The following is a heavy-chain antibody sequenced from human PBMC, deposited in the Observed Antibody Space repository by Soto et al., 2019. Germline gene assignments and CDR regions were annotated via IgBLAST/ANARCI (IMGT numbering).Heavy chain of an antibody. D-gene: IGHD3-9*01. J-gene: IGHJ4*02. CDR3: ARGMAEEQIFYYFDY. V-gene: IGHV4-39*07. Sequence: SETLSLTCTVSGGSISSSSYYWGWIRQPPGKGLEWIGCVSNTATTTYNPSLKNRVTISVDASKSQFYLKLRSVTAADTAVYYCARGMAEEQIFYYFDYWGQGALVTVSS. CDR2: VSNTATT. CDR1: GGSISSSSYY.